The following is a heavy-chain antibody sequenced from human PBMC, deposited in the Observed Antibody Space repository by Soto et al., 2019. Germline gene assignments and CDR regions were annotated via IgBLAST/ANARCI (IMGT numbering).Heavy chain of an antibody. J-gene: IGHJ4*02. CDR2: IYHSGST. Sequence: QVQLQESGPGLVKPSETLSLTCAVSGDSISTNNWWSWVRQPPGKGLEWVGEIYHSGSTNYNPSLKSRVTISADRPKNQLSLRLNSVAAADTAVYFCARDTHWGLGDWGQGTLVIVSS. CDR1: GDSISTNNW. CDR3: ARDTHWGLGD. V-gene: IGHV4-4*02. D-gene: IGHD7-27*01.